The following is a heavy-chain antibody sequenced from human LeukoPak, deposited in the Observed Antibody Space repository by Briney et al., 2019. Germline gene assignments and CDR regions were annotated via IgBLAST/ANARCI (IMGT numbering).Heavy chain of an antibody. CDR2: IYYSGST. Sequence: TLSLTCSVSGVPLSNGDYYWNWIRQPPGKGLEWIGYIYYSGSTYYNPSLKSRVTISLDTSKNQFSLELSSVTAADTAMYYCARLTEVDFFDYWGQGTLVTVSS. CDR3: ARLTEVDFFDY. J-gene: IGHJ4*02. V-gene: IGHV4-30-4*08. CDR1: GVPLSNGDYY. D-gene: IGHD3/OR15-3a*01.